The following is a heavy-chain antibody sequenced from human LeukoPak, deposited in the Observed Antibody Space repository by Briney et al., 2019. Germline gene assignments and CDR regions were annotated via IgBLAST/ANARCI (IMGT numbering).Heavy chain of an antibody. V-gene: IGHV4-30-4*08. D-gene: IGHD2-2*02. CDR1: GGSISSGDYY. CDR2: IYYSGST. CDR3: ARAPQLPAAIRSRNWFDP. J-gene: IGHJ5*02. Sequence: SETLSLTCTVSGGSISSGDYYWSWIRQPPGKGLEWIGYIYYSGSTYYNPSLKSRVTISVDTSKNQFSLKLSSVTAADTAVYYCARAPQLPAAIRSRNWFDPWGQGTLVTVSS.